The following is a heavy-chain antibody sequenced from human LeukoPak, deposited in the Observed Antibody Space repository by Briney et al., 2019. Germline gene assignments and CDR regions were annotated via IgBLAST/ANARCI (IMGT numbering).Heavy chain of an antibody. CDR1: GFTFSNYA. D-gene: IGHD2-21*02. J-gene: IGHJ3*02. CDR3: AKDRAYCGGDCYSGAFDI. Sequence: GGSLRLSCAASGFTFSNYAMSWVRQTPGKGLEWVSTISNSDAKTYYADSVKGRFTISRDNSKNTLYLQMNSLRAEDTAVYYCAKDRAYCGGDCYSGAFDIWGQGTMVTVSS. CDR2: ISNSDAKT. V-gene: IGHV3-23*01.